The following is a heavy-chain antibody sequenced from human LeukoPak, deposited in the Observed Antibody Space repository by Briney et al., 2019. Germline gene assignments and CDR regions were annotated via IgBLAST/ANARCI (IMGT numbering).Heavy chain of an antibody. CDR2: IIPIHGIA. Sequence: GASVKVSCKASGGTFSSYAISWVRQAPGQGLEWMGRIIPIHGIANYAQKFQGRVTITADKSTSTAYMELSSLRSEDTAVYYCARDRTTVTTPRYYGMDVWGQGTTVTVSS. D-gene: IGHD4-17*01. J-gene: IGHJ6*02. V-gene: IGHV1-69*04. CDR3: ARDRTTVTTPRYYGMDV. CDR1: GGTFSSYA.